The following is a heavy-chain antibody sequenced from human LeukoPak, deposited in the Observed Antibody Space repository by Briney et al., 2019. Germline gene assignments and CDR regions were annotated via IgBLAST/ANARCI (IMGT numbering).Heavy chain of an antibody. V-gene: IGHV4-34*01. CDR2: INHSGST. D-gene: IGHD6-13*01. Sequence: SETLSLTCAVYGGSFSGYYWSWIRQPPGKGLEWIGEINHSGSTNYNPSLKSRVTISVDTSKNQFSLKLSSVTAADTAVYYCARGGRYSSRLNWFDLWGQGTLVTVSS. CDR1: GGSFSGYY. CDR3: ARGGRYSSRLNWFDL. J-gene: IGHJ5*02.